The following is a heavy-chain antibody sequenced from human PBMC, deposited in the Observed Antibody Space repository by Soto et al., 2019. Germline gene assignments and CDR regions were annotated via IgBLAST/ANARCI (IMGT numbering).Heavy chain of an antibody. CDR2: IYYSGST. Sequence: PSETLSLTCTVSGGSISSSSYYWGWIRQPPGKGLEWIGSIYYSGSTYYNPSLKSRVTISVDTSKNQFSLKLSSVTAADTAVYYCARMGGSYCYYGMDVWGQGTMVTV. J-gene: IGHJ6*02. V-gene: IGHV4-39*01. CDR3: ARMGGSYCYYGMDV. CDR1: GGSISSSSYY.